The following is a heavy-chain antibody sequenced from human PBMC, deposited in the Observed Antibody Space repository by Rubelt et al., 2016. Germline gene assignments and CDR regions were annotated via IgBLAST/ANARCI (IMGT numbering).Heavy chain of an antibody. CDR2: IFHTGST. CDR3: ATGTTVTTGLAY. Sequence: QVQLQESGPGLVKPSEALSLTCAVSGGSITSSNWWSWVRQPPGKGLEWIGEIFHTGSTNYNPSLKSRVTISVDKSKNQFSLKLSSVTAADTAGYYCATGTTVTTGLAYWGQGTLVTVSS. V-gene: IGHV4-4*02. J-gene: IGHJ4*02. CDR1: GGSITSSNW. D-gene: IGHD4-17*01.